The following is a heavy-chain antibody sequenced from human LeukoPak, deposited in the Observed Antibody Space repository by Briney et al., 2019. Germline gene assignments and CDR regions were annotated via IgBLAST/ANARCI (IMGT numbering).Heavy chain of an antibody. D-gene: IGHD3-3*01. CDR1: GGSFSGYY. V-gene: IGHV4-34*01. J-gene: IGHJ1*01. CDR2: INHSGST. CDR3: ARGKIIGVVIMPHGYFQH. Sequence: SETLSLTCAVYGGSFSGYYWSWIRQPPGKGLEWIGEINHSGSTNYNPSLKSRVTISVDTSKNQFSLKLSSVTAPDTSVHYRARGKIIGVVIMPHGYFQHWSQGTPATVSS.